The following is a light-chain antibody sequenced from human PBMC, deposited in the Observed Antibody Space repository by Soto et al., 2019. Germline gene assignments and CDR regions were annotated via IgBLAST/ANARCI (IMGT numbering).Light chain of an antibody. J-gene: IGKJ1*01. CDR1: QRVSSSY. V-gene: IGKV3D-20*01. CDR2: DAS. Sequence: PGERATLSCGASQRVSSSYLAWYQQKPGLAPRLLIYDASSRATGIPDRFSGSGSGTDFTLTISRLEPEDFAVYYCQQYGSSPPTFGQGTKVEIK. CDR3: QQYGSSPPT.